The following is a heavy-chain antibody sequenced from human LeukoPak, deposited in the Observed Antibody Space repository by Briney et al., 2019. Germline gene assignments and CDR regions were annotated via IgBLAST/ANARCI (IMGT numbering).Heavy chain of an antibody. CDR2: VNPNSGGT. CDR1: GYTFTGYY. Sequence: GASVKASCKASGYTFTGYYMHWVRQAPGQGLEWMGWVNPNSGGTNYAQKFQGRVTMTRDTSISTAYMELSRLRSDDTAVYYCARDLSLLWFGGLKGSGDYWGQGTLVTVSS. V-gene: IGHV1-2*02. J-gene: IGHJ4*02. D-gene: IGHD3-10*01. CDR3: ARDLSLLWFGGLKGSGDY.